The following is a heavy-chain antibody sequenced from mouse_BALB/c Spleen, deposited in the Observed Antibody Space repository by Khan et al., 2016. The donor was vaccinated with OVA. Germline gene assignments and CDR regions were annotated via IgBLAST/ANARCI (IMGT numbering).Heavy chain of an antibody. CDR1: GFSLTGYG. J-gene: IGHJ4*01. CDR3: ARAYYGNYREAMDY. CDR2: IWGDGSA. D-gene: IGHD2-10*01. Sequence: VKLEVSGPGLVAPSQSLSITCTVSGFSLTGYGVNWVRQPPGKGLEWLGMIWGDGSADYNSALKSRLNLSKDNSKSHVFLKMNSLQTDDTARYYCARAYYGNYREAMDYWGQGTSVTVAS. V-gene: IGHV2-6-7*01.